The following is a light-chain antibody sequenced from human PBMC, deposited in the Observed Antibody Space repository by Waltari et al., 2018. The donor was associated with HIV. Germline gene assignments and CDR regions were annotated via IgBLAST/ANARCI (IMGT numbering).Light chain of an antibody. CDR1: TPNIGSNY. CDR3: AAWDNSLGAWL. Sequence: QSVLTQPPSASGTPGQTVTIPCSGSTPNIGSNYVYWFQQFPGTAPRLLIYKNDQRPSGVPDRFSGSKSGTSASLAISWLRSEDEADYYCAAWDNSLGAWLFGGGAKLTV. J-gene: IGLJ3*02. CDR2: KND. V-gene: IGLV1-47*01.